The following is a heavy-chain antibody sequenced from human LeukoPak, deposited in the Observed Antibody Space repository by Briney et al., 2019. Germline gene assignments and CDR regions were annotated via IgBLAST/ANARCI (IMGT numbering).Heavy chain of an antibody. CDR2: VSTSNPHT. D-gene: IGHD3-3*01. CDR1: GYTFINYG. J-gene: IGHJ5*02. V-gene: IGHV1-18*01. CDR3: ARDRFLWGLGNWFDL. Sequence: ASVKVSCKAFGYTFINYGISWVRQAPGQGLEWMGWVSTSNPHTNYAPKFRGRVIMTIDTSTTTAYLEMRSLTSDDTAVYYCARDRFLWGLGNWFDLWGQGTLVTVTS.